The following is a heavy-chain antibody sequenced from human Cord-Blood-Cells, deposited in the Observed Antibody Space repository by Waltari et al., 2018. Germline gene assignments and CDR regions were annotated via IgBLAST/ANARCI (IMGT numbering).Heavy chain of an antibody. Sequence: QVQLVQSGAEVKKPGASVKVSCKVYGYTLTELSMHWVRQAPGQGLERMGGFDPEDGETIYAQKFQGRVTMTEDTSTDTAYMELSSLRSEDTAVYYCATDQIAARPGYYYYYYMDVWGKGTTVTVSS. J-gene: IGHJ6*03. CDR3: ATDQIAARPGYYYYYYMDV. V-gene: IGHV1-24*01. CDR1: GYTLTELS. D-gene: IGHD6-6*01. CDR2: FDPEDGET.